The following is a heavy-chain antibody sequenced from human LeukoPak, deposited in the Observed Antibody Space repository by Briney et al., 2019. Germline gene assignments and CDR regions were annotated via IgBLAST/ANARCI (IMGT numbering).Heavy chain of an antibody. D-gene: IGHD4-17*01. Sequence: ASVKVSCKASRYTFTSYGISWVRQAPGRGLEWMGWSSAYNGNTNYAQKLQGRVTMTTDTSTSTAYMELRSLRSDDTAVYYCARVYPSPTTVTTGDYWGQGTLVTVSS. CDR2: SSAYNGNT. CDR3: ARVYPSPTTVTTGDY. V-gene: IGHV1-18*01. CDR1: RYTFTSYG. J-gene: IGHJ4*02.